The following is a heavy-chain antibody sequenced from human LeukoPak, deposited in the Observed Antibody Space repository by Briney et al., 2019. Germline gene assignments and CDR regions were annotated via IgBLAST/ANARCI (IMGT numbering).Heavy chain of an antibody. V-gene: IGHV3-23*01. CDR1: GFTFRNNV. CDR3: ATSYIVVDTGFDY. D-gene: IGHD2-21*01. J-gene: IGHJ4*02. Sequence: GGALRLSCAASGFTFRNNVMNWVRQAPGKGLEWVSVIDGGGLTAYYADSVKGRFAISRDNSKNTLDLQMNSLRAEDTAVYHCATSYIVVDTGFDYWGQGTLVTVSS. CDR2: IDGGGLTA.